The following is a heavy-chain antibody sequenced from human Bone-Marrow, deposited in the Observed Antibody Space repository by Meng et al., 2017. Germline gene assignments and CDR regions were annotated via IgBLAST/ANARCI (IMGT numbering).Heavy chain of an antibody. J-gene: IGHJ4*02. V-gene: IGHV1-8*01. D-gene: IGHD3-22*01. Sequence: VQVWHSRAWVKRPESSGTGSTLASQSTFTSYEIDWMRQATGQVLEWIGLMNHNSGNPGYAQKFQGRVIMTRNTSISTAYMVLSSVRSENTTVYYCARGYDSSSYYFKYWGQGTLVTVSS. CDR3: ARGYDSSSYYFKY. CDR2: MNHNSGNP. CDR1: QSTFTSYE.